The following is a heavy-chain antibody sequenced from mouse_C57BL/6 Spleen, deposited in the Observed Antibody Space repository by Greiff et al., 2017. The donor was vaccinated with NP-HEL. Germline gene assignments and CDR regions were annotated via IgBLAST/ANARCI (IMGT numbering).Heavy chain of an antibody. J-gene: IGHJ2*01. D-gene: IGHD2-10*01. CDR2: INYDGSST. CDR3: ARAYYGNYYFDY. V-gene: IGHV5-16*01. Sequence: EVQLVESEGGLVQPGSSMKLSCTASGFTFSDYYMAWVRQVPEKGLEWVANINYDGSSTYYLDSLKSRFIISRDNAKNILYLQMSSLKSEDTATYYCARAYYGNYYFDYWGQGTTLTVSS. CDR1: GFTFSDYY.